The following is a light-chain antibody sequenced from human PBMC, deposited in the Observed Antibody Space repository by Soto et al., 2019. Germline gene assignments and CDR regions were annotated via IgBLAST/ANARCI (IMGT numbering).Light chain of an antibody. Sequence: DIQMTQSPSTLSASVGDRVTITCWASQSISSWLAWYQQKPGKAPKLLIYDASSLESGVPSRFSGSGSGKEFTLTISSLQPDDFATYYCQQYGTFGQGTKLEIK. CDR2: DAS. CDR3: QQYGT. V-gene: IGKV1-5*01. J-gene: IGKJ2*02. CDR1: QSISSW.